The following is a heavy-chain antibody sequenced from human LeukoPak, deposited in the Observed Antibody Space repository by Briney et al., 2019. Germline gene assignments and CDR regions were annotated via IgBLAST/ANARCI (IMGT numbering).Heavy chain of an antibody. CDR2: ISSSSSYI. D-gene: IGHD6-13*01. J-gene: IGHJ4*02. V-gene: IGHV3-21*01. Sequence: GGSLRLSCATSGSTFSSYSMNWVRQAPGKGLEWVSSISSSSSYIYYADSVKGRFTISRDNAKNSLYLQMNSLRAEDTAVYYCARDPEGDATAEDFDYWGQGTLVTVSS. CDR1: GSTFSSYS. CDR3: ARDPEGDATAEDFDY.